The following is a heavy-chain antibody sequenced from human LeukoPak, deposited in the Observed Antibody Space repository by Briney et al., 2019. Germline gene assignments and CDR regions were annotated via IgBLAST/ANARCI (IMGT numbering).Heavy chain of an antibody. J-gene: IGHJ4*02. CDR2: ITSSGSYI. D-gene: IGHD4-17*01. CDR1: EFTFSSYT. Sequence: GGSLRLSCSASEFTFSSYTMTWVRQAPGKGLEWVSSITSSGSYIYYADSVKGRFTISRDNAKNSLYLRMNSLRAEDTAVYYCARAWTTVMSSYFDYWGQGTLVTVSS. CDR3: ARAWTTVMSSYFDY. V-gene: IGHV3-21*01.